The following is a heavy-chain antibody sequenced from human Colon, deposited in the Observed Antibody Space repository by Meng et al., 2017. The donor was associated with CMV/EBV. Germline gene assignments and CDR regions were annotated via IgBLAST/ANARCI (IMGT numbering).Heavy chain of an antibody. Sequence: GGSLRLSCAASGFSFSDYGMHWVRQAPGKGLEWVAVIWYDGSNKYYEDSVKGRFTISRDNSKNTLYLQMNSLRAEDTAVYYCARDTYCSSTSCAGGAFDIWGQGTMVTVSS. V-gene: IGHV3-33*01. CDR3: ARDTYCSSTSCAGGAFDI. D-gene: IGHD2-2*01. CDR1: GFSFSDYG. J-gene: IGHJ3*02. CDR2: IWYDGSNK.